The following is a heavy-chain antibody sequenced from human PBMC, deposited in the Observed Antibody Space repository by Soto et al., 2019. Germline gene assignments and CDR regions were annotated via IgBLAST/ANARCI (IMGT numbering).Heavy chain of an antibody. D-gene: IGHD1-26*01. V-gene: IGHV1-69*01. Sequence: QVQLVQSGAEVKKPGSSVKVSCKASGGTFSSYAISWVRQAPGQGLEWMGGIIPTCGTANYAQKFQGRVTITADESTSTAYMELSSLRSEDTAVYYCARRGSYYSGYYYYGMDVWGQGTTVTVSS. CDR1: GGTFSSYA. J-gene: IGHJ6*02. CDR3: ARRGSYYSGYYYYGMDV. CDR2: IIPTCGTA.